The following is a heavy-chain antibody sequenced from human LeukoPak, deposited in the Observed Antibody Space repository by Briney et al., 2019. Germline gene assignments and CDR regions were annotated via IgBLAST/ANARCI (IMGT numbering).Heavy chain of an antibody. CDR1: GGSISSGGFY. D-gene: IGHD5-12*01. CDR3: ARDNSGYGHFDY. V-gene: IGHV4-31*03. CDR2: IYYSWNT. J-gene: IGHJ4*02. Sequence: SGTLSLTCTVSGGSISSGGFYWSWIRQHPGKGLEWIGYIYYSWNTYYNPSLKSRVTISVDTSKNQFPLKLSSVTAADTAVYYCARDNSGYGHFDYWGQGTLVTVSS.